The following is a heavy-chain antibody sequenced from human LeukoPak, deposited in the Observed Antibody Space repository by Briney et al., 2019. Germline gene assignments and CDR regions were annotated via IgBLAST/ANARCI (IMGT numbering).Heavy chain of an antibody. CDR2: VSFDGSIK. Sequence: GRSLRLSCAASGFTFSSHSIHWVRRAPGKGLEWVAVVSFDGSIKYYADSVKGRFTISRDNAKNSLYLQMNSLRAEDTAVYYCARDLRGYSGYDFFPGSTNYFDYWGQGTLVTVSS. J-gene: IGHJ4*02. D-gene: IGHD5-12*01. CDR1: GFTFSSHS. CDR3: ARDLRGYSGYDFFPGSTNYFDY. V-gene: IGHV3-30-3*01.